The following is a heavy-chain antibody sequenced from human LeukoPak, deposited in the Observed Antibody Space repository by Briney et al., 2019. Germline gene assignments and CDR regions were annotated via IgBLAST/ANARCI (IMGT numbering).Heavy chain of an antibody. J-gene: IGHJ4*02. CDR3: ARVGLATGSRYYFDY. Sequence: SVKVSCKASGGTFSSYAISWVRQAPGQGLEWMGGIIPIFGTASYAQKFQGRVTITADESTSTAYMELSSLRSEDTAVYYCARVGLATGSRYYFDYWGQGTLVTVSS. CDR1: GGTFSSYA. CDR2: IIPIFGTA. D-gene: IGHD1-1*01. V-gene: IGHV1-69*13.